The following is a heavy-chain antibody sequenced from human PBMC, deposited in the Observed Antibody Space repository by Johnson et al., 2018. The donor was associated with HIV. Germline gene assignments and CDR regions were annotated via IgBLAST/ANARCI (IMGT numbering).Heavy chain of an antibody. V-gene: IGHV3-74*01. CDR2: INSDGSDT. J-gene: IGHJ3*02. CDR1: RFTFSSYW. Sequence: VQLVESGGGLVQPGGSLRLSCAASRFTFSSYWMHWVRQVPGKGLVWVSGINSDGSDTRYADSVKGLFTISRDNAKTTLYLQMNSLRAEDTAVYYCAREVDGFDIWGQGTMVTVSS. CDR3: AREVDGFDI.